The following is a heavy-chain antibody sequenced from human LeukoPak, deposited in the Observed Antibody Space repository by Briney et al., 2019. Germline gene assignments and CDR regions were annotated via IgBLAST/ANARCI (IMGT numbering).Heavy chain of an antibody. D-gene: IGHD2-15*01. CDR1: GYTFTGYY. CDR3: ARELGYCSGGSCYGLRRFDY. J-gene: IGHJ4*02. CDR2: INPNSGGT. Sequence: ASVKVSFKASGYTFTGYYMHWVRQAPGQGLEWMGWINPNSGGTNYAQKFQGRVTMTRDTSISTAYMELSRLRSDDTAVYYCARELGYCSGGSCYGLRRFDYWGQGTLVTVSS. V-gene: IGHV1-2*02.